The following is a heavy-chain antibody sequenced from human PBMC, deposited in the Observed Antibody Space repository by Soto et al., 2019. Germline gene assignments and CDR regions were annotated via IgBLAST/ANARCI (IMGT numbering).Heavy chain of an antibody. V-gene: IGHV3-23*01. CDR2: ISESGNSI. J-gene: IGHJ5*02. Sequence: EVQLLESGGGLVHPGGSLRLSCVASGFSFSNYAMTWVRQAPGKGLEWVSGISESGNSIYYADSVKGRFTTSRDNSKSTLYLQMNSLRAEDTALYYCAKRFSNSWYDWFDPWGQGTLVTVSS. CDR3: AKRFSNSWYDWFDP. CDR1: GFSFSNYA. D-gene: IGHD6-13*01.